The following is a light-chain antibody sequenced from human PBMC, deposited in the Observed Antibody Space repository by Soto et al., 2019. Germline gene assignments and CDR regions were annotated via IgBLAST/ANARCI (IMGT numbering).Light chain of an antibody. J-gene: IGLJ3*02. CDR1: SSNIGAGYD. CDR2: GNS. CDR3: QSYDSSLSDWV. V-gene: IGLV1-40*01. Sequence: QSVLTQPPSVSGAPGQRVTISCTGSSSNIGAGYDVHWYQQLPGTAPKLLIYGNSNRPSKISDRFSGSKSGTSASLAITGLQAEDEADYYCQSYDSSLSDWVFGGGTQLTVL.